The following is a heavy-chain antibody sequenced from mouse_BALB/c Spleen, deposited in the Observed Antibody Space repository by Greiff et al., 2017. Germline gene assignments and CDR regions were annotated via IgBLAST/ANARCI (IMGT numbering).Heavy chain of an antibody. Sequence: EVQLVESGGGLVKPGGSLKLSCAASGFTFSSYTMSWVRQTPEKRLEWVATISSGGSYTYYPDSVKGRFTISRDNAKNTLYLQMSSLTSEDTAMYSCTRDPGVLASGFDYWGQGTTLTVSS. J-gene: IGHJ2*01. CDR1: GFTFSSYT. CDR3: TRDPGVLASGFDY. V-gene: IGHV5-6-4*01. D-gene: IGHD2-14*01. CDR2: ISSGGSYT.